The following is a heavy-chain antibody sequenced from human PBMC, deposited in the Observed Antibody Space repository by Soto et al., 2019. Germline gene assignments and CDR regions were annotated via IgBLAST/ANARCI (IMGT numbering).Heavy chain of an antibody. CDR1: GASFSGYY. J-gene: IGHJ4*02. V-gene: IGHV4-34*01. CDR2: INHSGST. Sequence: RSETLSLTCAVYGASFSGYYWSWIRQPPGKGLEWIGEINHSGSTNYNPSLKSRVTISVDTSKNQFSLKLSSVTAADTAVYYCARGRLGGAADWGQGTLVTVSS. D-gene: IGHD1-26*01. CDR3: ARGRLGGAAD.